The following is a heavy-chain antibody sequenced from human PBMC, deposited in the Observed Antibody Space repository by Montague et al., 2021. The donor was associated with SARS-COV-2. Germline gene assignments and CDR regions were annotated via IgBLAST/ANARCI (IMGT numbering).Heavy chain of an antibody. V-gene: IGHV3-30-3*01. D-gene: IGHD2-15*01. Sequence: SLRLSCAASGFTVSSYAMHWVRQAPGKGLEWVAVISYDGSNKYYADSVXGRFTISRDNSKNTLYLQMNSLRAEDTAVYYCARDKDLYCSGGSCYSLDYYDSSGYSLRGYFDYWGQGTLVTVSS. J-gene: IGHJ4*02. CDR1: GFTVSSYA. CDR2: ISYDGSNK. CDR3: ARDKDLYCSGGSCYSLDYYDSSGYSLRGYFDY.